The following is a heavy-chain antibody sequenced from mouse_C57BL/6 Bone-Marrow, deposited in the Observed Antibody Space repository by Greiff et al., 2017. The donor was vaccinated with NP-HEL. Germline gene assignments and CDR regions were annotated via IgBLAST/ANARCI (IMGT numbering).Heavy chain of an antibody. CDR3: ARHYYGTPFAY. CDR2: ISSGSSTI. J-gene: IGHJ3*01. Sequence: EVKLVESGGGLVKPGGSLKLSCAASGFTFSDYGMHWVRQAPEKGLEWVAYISSGSSTIYYADTVKGRFTISRDNAKNTLFLQMTSLRSEDTAMYYCARHYYGTPFAYRGQGTLVTVSA. V-gene: IGHV5-17*01. CDR1: GFTFSDYG. D-gene: IGHD1-1*01.